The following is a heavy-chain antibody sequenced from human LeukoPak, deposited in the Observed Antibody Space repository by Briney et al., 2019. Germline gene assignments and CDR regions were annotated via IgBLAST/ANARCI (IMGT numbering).Heavy chain of an antibody. CDR3: ARDRGRYYDSRGFYWGYYFDS. Sequence: GSLRLSCAASGFTFSGYSMNWVRQAPGKGLEWVSSISSTSSYIYYADSVKGRFTISRDNSKDTLYLQMSSVRVDDTAVYYCARDRGRYYDSRGFYWGYYFDSWGQGILVTVST. V-gene: IGHV3-21*04. J-gene: IGHJ4*02. D-gene: IGHD3-22*01. CDR2: ISSTSSYI. CDR1: GFTFSGYS.